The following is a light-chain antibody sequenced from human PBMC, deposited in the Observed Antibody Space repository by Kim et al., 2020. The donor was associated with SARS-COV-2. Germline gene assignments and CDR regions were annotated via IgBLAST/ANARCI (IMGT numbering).Light chain of an antibody. CDR2: MTS. J-gene: IGKJ3*01. CDR3: QQYMYYSYT. Sequence: DIQMTQSPSTLSANVGDRVIITCRASQSLDDWLDWYKHKPGKAPKLLIYMTSSLESGVPSRFSGSGFGTEFTLTINSLQPDDFATYYCQQYMYYSYTFGPWTKVDIK. V-gene: IGKV1-5*03. CDR1: QSLDDW.